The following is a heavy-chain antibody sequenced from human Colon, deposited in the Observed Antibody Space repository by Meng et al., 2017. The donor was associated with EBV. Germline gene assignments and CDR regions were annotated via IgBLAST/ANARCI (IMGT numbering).Heavy chain of an antibody. Sequence: QLQLQESGPGLLKPSXXLSLMCSVSGDSISTNGYYWGWIRQSPGKGLEWIGSIFYSGNTYFNPSLKNRVTISVDTSKNQFSLKLSSVTAADTAIYYCARERGGVTRDFDSWGQGALVTVSS. J-gene: IGHJ4*02. D-gene: IGHD3-16*01. CDR3: ARERGGVTRDFDS. CDR2: IFYSGNT. V-gene: IGHV4-39*07. CDR1: GDSISTNGYY.